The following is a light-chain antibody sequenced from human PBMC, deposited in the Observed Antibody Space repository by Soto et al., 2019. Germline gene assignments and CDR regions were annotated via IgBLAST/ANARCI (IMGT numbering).Light chain of an antibody. Sequence: EIVLTQSPATLSLSPGERATLSCRASQSVSSYLAWYQQKPGQAPRLLIYDASNRATGISARFSGSGSGTDFTLTISSLEPEDFAVYYCQQRSNWPLGFGPGTIVDIK. CDR1: QSVSSY. V-gene: IGKV3-11*01. CDR3: QQRSNWPLG. CDR2: DAS. J-gene: IGKJ3*01.